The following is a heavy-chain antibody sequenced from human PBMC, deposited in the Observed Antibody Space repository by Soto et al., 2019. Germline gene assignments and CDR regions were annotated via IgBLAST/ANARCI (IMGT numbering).Heavy chain of an antibody. Sequence: QVQLVQSGAEVKKPGSSVKVSCKASGGTFSSYTISWVRQAPGQGLEWMGRIIPILGIANYAQKFQGRVTRTHDNATSTAYMELSSLRSEDTAVYYCARDKPCIAVAGTGGGGCWCDPWGQGTLVTVSS. CDR2: IIPILGIA. V-gene: IGHV1-69*08. CDR3: ARDKPCIAVAGTGGGGCWCDP. D-gene: IGHD6-19*01. CDR1: GGTFSSYT. J-gene: IGHJ5*02.